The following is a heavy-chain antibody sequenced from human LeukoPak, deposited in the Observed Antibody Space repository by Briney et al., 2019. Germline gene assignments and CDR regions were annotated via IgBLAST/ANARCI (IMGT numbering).Heavy chain of an antibody. CDR3: ARDLHYYVAMDV. CDR2: IKQDGSEK. J-gene: IGHJ6*02. V-gene: IGHV3-7*01. D-gene: IGHD3-10*02. Sequence: PGGSLRLSCAASGVMFPSYWMTWVRQAPGKGLEWVANIKQDGSEKYYVDSVKGRFTISRDNAKNSVYLQMNSLRAEDTAVYYCARDLHYYVAMDVWGQGTTVTVSS. CDR1: GVMFPSYW.